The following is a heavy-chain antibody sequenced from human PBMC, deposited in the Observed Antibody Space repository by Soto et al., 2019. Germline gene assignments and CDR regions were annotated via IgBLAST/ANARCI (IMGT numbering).Heavy chain of an antibody. D-gene: IGHD3-3*01. CDR3: AKAKIRFLEWFLNWFDP. CDR1: GVTFCSYA. Sequence: GGSLRLSCAASGVTFCSYAMGGIRKAPGKGLEWVSAISGSGGSTYYADSVKGRFTTSRDNSKNTLYLQMNSLRAEDTAVYYCAKAKIRFLEWFLNWFDPWGQGTLVTVSS. J-gene: IGHJ5*02. V-gene: IGHV3-23*01. CDR2: ISGSGGST.